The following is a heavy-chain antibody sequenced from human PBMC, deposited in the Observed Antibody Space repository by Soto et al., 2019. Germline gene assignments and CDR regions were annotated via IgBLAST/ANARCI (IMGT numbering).Heavy chain of an antibody. CDR2: IDWDDDK. J-gene: IGHJ6*02. Sequence: GSGPTLVNPTQTLTLTCTFSGFSLSTSGMCVSWIRQPPGKALEWLARIDWDDDKYYSTSLKTRLTISKDTSKNQVVLTMTNMDPVDTATYYCARISPDYYDSSGYPNYYYYYGMDVWGQGTTVTVSS. CDR3: ARISPDYYDSSGYPNYYYYYGMDV. CDR1: GFSLSTSGMC. V-gene: IGHV2-70*11. D-gene: IGHD3-22*01.